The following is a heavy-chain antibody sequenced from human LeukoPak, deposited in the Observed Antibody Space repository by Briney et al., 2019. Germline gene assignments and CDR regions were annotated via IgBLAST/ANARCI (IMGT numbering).Heavy chain of an antibody. J-gene: IGHJ3*01. Sequence: PSETLSLTCTVSGGSINSDDYYWGWVRQPPGKGLEWIGNIYSNGYSYYNPSLSSRVTLSVDTSKNQFSLKLASVPAADTAVYYFTVDTSMATWVDGLDLWGQGTMVTVSS. CDR1: GGSINSDDYY. CDR3: TVDTSMATWVDGLDL. D-gene: IGHD5-18*01. V-gene: IGHV4-39*01. CDR2: IYSNGYS.